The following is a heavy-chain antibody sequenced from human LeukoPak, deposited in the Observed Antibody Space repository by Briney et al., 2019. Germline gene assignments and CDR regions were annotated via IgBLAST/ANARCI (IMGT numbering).Heavy chain of an antibody. V-gene: IGHV1-69*04. CDR3: ATEFSAWYYYEY. J-gene: IGHJ4*02. CDR1: GGTFSSYG. CDR2: SIPILGIT. Sequence: SVKVCCKAAGGTFSSYGISWVRQAPGQGLEWMGRSIPILGITNYAQKFQGRVTITEDTSTDTAYMELSSLRSEDTAVYYCATEFSAWYYYEYWGQGTLVTVSS. D-gene: IGHD6-13*01.